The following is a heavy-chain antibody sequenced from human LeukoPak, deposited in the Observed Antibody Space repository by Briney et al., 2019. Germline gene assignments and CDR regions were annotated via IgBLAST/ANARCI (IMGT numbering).Heavy chain of an antibody. V-gene: IGHV4-59*01. D-gene: IGHD6-13*01. CDR3: ARVSAAGTGPDY. J-gene: IGHJ4*02. CDR2: MSNSGHT. Sequence: PSETLSLICAVYGGSFSGYYWSWIRQPPGKGLEWIGFMSNSGHTDSNASLKSRVTISVDTSKNQFSLKLNSVTAADTAVYYCARVSAAGTGPDYWGQGTLVTVSS. CDR1: GGSFSGYY.